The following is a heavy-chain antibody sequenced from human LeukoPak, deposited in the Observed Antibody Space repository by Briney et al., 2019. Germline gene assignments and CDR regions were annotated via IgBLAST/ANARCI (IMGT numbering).Heavy chain of an antibody. V-gene: IGHV4-34*01. J-gene: IGHJ4*02. Sequence: SETLSLTCAVYGGSFSGYYWSWIRQPPGKGLEWIGEINHSGSTNYNPSLKSRVTISVDTSKNQFSLKLSSVTVADTAVYYCARDRSRVPAAMFDYWGQGTLVTVSS. CDR1: GGSFSGYY. CDR2: INHSGST. D-gene: IGHD2-2*01. CDR3: ARDRSRVPAAMFDY.